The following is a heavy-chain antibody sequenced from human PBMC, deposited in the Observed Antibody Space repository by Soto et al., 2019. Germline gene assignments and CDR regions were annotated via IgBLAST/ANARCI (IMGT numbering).Heavy chain of an antibody. Sequence: GGSLRLSCAASGFTFSNYPMHWVRQAPGKGPEYVSGISGNGISTYYANSVKGRFSISRDNSKNTLYLQMGSLKFEDMAVYYCARDYSSSWSNWFDPWGQGTLVTVSS. CDR1: GFTFSNYP. D-gene: IGHD6-13*01. CDR3: ARDYSSSWSNWFDP. J-gene: IGHJ5*02. V-gene: IGHV3-64*01. CDR2: ISGNGIST.